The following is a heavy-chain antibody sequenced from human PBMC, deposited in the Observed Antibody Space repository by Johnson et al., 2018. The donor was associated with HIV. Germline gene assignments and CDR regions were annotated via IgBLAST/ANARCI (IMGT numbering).Heavy chain of an antibody. CDR2: TSWNRGSI. CDR1: GFTFDDYA. V-gene: IGHV3-9*01. CDR3: AKDIMYSSSSSDAFDI. J-gene: IGHJ3*02. D-gene: IGHD6-6*01. Sequence: LVESGGGLVQPGRSLRLSCAASGFTFDDYAMHWVRQAPGKGLEWVSGTSWNRGSIGYADSVKGRFTISRDNAKNSLYLQMNSLRAEDTALYYCAKDIMYSSSSSDAFDIWGQGTMVTVSS.